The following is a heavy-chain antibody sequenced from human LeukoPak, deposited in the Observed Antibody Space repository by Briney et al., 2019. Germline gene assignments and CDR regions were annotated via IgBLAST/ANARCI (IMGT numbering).Heavy chain of an antibody. CDR3: ARFLRPIAVAADTIDAFDI. V-gene: IGHV1-2*02. J-gene: IGHJ3*02. Sequence: ASVKVSCKASGYTFTGYYMHWVRQAPGQGLEWMGWINPNSGGTNYAQKFQGRVTMTRDTSISTAYMELSRLRSDDTAVYYCARFLRPIAVAADTIDAFDIWGQGTMVTVSS. CDR1: GYTFTGYY. CDR2: INPNSGGT. D-gene: IGHD6-19*01.